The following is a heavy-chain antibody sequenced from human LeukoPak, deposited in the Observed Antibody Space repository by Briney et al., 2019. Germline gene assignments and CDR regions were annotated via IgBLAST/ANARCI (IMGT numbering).Heavy chain of an antibody. CDR1: GFTFSSYA. D-gene: IGHD3-10*01. J-gene: IGHJ4*02. V-gene: IGHV3-23*01. CDR3: AKEANLAGYFDY. CDR2: ISGSGGST. Sequence: GGSLRLSCADSGFTFSSYAMRWVRQAPGKGLEWISSISGSGGSTNSADSVKGRFTISRDNSKNTLYLQMNSLRAEDTAVYYCAKEANLAGYFDYWGQGTLVTVSS.